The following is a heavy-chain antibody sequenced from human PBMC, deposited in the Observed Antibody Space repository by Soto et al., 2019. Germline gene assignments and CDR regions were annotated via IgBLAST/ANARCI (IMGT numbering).Heavy chain of an antibody. V-gene: IGHV1-18*01. CDR3: ATAIAAAGTWGYFDL. CDR2: ISAYNGNT. D-gene: IGHD6-13*01. Sequence: QVQLVQSGAEVKKPGASVKVSCKASGYTFTSYGISWVRQAPGQGLEWMGWISAYNGNTNYAQKLQGRVTMTTDTSTRTAYMELRSLRSDDTAVYYCATAIAAAGTWGYFDLWGRGTLVTVSS. CDR1: GYTFTSYG. J-gene: IGHJ2*01.